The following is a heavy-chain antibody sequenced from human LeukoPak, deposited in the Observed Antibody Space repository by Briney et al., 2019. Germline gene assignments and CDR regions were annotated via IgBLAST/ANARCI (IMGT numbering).Heavy chain of an antibody. V-gene: IGHV1-24*01. CDR3: ATGYDILTGYQRPYLFDY. CDR1: GYTLTELS. D-gene: IGHD3-9*01. J-gene: IGHJ4*02. CDR2: FDPEDGET. Sequence: PVASVKVSCKVSGYTLTELSMHWVRQAPGKGLEWMGGFDPEDGETIYAQKFQGRVTMTEDTSTDTAYMELSSLRSEDTAVYYCATGYDILTGYQRPYLFDYWGQGTLVTVSS.